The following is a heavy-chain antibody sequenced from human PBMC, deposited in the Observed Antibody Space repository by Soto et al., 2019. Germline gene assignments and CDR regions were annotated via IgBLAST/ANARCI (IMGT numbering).Heavy chain of an antibody. V-gene: IGHV4-30-2*05. D-gene: IGHD6-13*01. CDR2: IYHSGST. Sequence: PSETLSLTCAVSGGSISSGGYSWSWIRQPPGKGLEWIGYIYHSGSTYYNPSLKSRVTISVDTSKNQFSLKLSSVTAADTAVYYCASGIAAAGTGTPIDYWGQGTLVTVSS. J-gene: IGHJ4*02. CDR1: GGSISSGGYS. CDR3: ASGIAAAGTGTPIDY.